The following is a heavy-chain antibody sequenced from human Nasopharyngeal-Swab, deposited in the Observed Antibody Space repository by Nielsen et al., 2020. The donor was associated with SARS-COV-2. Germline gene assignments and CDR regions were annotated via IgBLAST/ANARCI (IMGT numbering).Heavy chain of an antibody. CDR3: VTIGSMGFDP. CDR1: GFTFSSFH. Sequence: GSLKISCAASGFTFSSFHMHWVRQAPGKGLEWVAVVLYDGNDKYYADSVKGRFTISRDNAKNTVYLQMNSLRVEDTAVYYCVTIGSMGFDPWGQGTLVTVSS. D-gene: IGHD2-2*01. J-gene: IGHJ5*02. V-gene: IGHV3-30-3*01. CDR2: VLYDGNDK.